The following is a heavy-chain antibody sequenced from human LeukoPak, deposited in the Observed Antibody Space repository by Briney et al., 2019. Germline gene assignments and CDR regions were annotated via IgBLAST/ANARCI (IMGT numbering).Heavy chain of an antibody. CDR2: IYYSGST. Sequence: SETLSLTCTVSGYSISSGYYWGWIRQPPGKGLEWIGHIYYSGSTNYNPSLKSRVTISVDTSKNQFSLKLSSVTAADTAVYYCARSGEIITQGDAFDIWGQGTMVTVSS. D-gene: IGHD1-26*01. CDR1: GYSISSGYY. CDR3: ARSGEIITQGDAFDI. V-gene: IGHV4-38-2*02. J-gene: IGHJ3*02.